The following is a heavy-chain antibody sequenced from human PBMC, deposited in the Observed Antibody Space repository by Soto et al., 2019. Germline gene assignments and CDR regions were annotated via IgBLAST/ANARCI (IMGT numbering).Heavy chain of an antibody. CDR2: IYYSGST. V-gene: IGHV4-59*01. Sequence: PSETLSLTCTVSGGSISSYYWSWIRQPPGKGLEWIGYIYYSGSTNYNPSLKSRVTISVDTSKNQFSLKLSSVTAADTAVYYCARERWGLYCGSTSCLSSTWFDPWGQGTLVTVSS. J-gene: IGHJ5*02. D-gene: IGHD2-2*01. CDR3: ARERWGLYCGSTSCLSSTWFDP. CDR1: GGSISSYY.